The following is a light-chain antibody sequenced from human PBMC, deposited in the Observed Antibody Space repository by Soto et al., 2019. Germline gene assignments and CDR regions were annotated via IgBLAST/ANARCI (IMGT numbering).Light chain of an antibody. CDR3: QQDDKYST. CDR2: DAS. V-gene: IGKV1-5*01. Sequence: IQMTQSPSTLSASVGDTVTITCRASQTISVSLAWYRQKPGKAPNLLIYDASTLQEGVPSRFSGSGSGREFTLTVTRLQPDDFATYFCQQDDKYSTFGHGTKVDVK. CDR1: QTISVS. J-gene: IGKJ1*01.